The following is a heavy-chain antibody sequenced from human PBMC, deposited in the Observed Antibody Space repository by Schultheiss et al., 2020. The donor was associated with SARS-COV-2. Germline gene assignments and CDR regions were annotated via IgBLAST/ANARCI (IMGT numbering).Heavy chain of an antibody. J-gene: IGHJ6*02. Sequence: SQTLSLTCTVSGGSISSYYWSWIRQPPGGGLEWIGYIYYSGSTNYNPSLKSRVTISVDTSKNQFSLKLSSVTAADTAVYYCARGPHYSGSYYGMDVWGQGTTGTVAS. CDR3: ARGPHYSGSYYGMDV. V-gene: IGHV4-59*01. D-gene: IGHD1-26*01. CDR1: GGSISSYY. CDR2: IYYSGST.